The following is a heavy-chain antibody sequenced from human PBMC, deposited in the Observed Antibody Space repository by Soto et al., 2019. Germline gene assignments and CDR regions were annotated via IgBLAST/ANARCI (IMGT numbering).Heavy chain of an antibody. D-gene: IGHD6-13*01. CDR3: ARDGVWGIAAAGHDY. CDR2: ISSSSSYI. CDR1: GFTFSSYS. J-gene: IGHJ4*02. V-gene: IGHV3-21*01. Sequence: PGGSLRLSCAASGFTFSSYSMNWVRQAPGKGLEWVSSISSSSSYIYYADSVKGRFTISRDNAKNSLYLQMNSLRAEDTAVYYCARDGVWGIAAAGHDYWGQGTLVTVSS.